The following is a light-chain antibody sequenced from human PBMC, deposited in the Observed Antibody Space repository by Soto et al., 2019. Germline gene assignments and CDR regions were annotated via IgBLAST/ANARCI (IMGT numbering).Light chain of an antibody. V-gene: IGKV1-5*01. CDR1: QSISSW. CDR2: DAS. CDR3: QQYQSYSKT. Sequence: DIQMTQSPSTLSASVGGRVTITCRASQSISSWLAWYQQKPGKAPKLLIYDASSLESGVPSRFSGSGFGTEFTLTITRLQPDDFATYYCQQYQSYSKTFGQGTKVDIK. J-gene: IGKJ1*01.